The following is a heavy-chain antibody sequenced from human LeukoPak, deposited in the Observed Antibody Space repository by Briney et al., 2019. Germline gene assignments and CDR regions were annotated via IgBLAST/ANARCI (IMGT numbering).Heavy chain of an antibody. Sequence: GGSLRLSCAASGLTFNIYAMNWVRQAPGKGLEWVSAISSSGGSTYYADSVKGRFTISRDNSKNTLYLQMNSLRAEDTAVYYCAKDGSNYERGAFDIWGQGTMVTVSS. CDR1: GLTFNIYA. J-gene: IGHJ3*02. D-gene: IGHD4-11*01. CDR2: ISSSGGST. CDR3: AKDGSNYERGAFDI. V-gene: IGHV3-23*01.